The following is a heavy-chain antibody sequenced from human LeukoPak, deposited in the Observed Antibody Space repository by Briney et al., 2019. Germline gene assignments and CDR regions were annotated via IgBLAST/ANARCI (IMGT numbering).Heavy chain of an antibody. CDR3: ARDSAYCTNGVCFYYFDY. V-gene: IGHV1-18*01. D-gene: IGHD2-8*01. J-gene: IGHJ4*02. Sequence: GASVKVSCKASGYTFTSYGISWVRQAPGQGLEWMGWISAYTSNTDYAQNLQGRVTMTTDTSTSTAYMELRSLRSDDTAVYYCARDSAYCTNGVCFYYFDYWGQGTLVTVSS. CDR1: GYTFTSYG. CDR2: ISAYTSNT.